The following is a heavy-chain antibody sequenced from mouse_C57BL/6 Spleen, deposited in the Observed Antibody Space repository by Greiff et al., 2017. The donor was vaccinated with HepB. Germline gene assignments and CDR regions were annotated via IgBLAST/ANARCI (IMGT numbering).Heavy chain of an antibody. CDR3: TRSGGNAFAY. CDR1: GFNIKDDY. J-gene: IGHJ3*01. V-gene: IGHV14-4*01. CDR2: IDPENGDT. D-gene: IGHD2-1*01. Sequence: EVQLQQSGAELVRPGASVKLSCTASGFNIKDDYMHWVKQRPEQGLEWIGWIDPENGDTESASKFQGKATITADTSSNTAYLQLSSLTSEDTAVYYCTRSGGNAFAYWGQGTLVTVSA.